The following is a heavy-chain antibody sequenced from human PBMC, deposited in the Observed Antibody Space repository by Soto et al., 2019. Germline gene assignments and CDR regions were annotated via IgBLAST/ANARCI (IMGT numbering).Heavy chain of an antibody. Sequence: WGSLRLSCAASGFTFRTCWMTWVRQAPGKGLEWVANIKEDGSEEYFADAVKGRFTISRDNANHSVYLQMNSLRVDHTALYYCAKGDHWGTRVKYYYGLDVWGQGTTVTVSS. V-gene: IGHV3-7*03. J-gene: IGHJ6*02. CDR3: AKGDHWGTRVKYYYGLDV. CDR1: GFTFRTCW. D-gene: IGHD7-27*01. CDR2: IKEDGSEE.